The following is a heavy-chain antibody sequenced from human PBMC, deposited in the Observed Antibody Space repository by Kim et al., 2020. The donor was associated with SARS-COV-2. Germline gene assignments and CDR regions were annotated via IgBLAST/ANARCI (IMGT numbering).Heavy chain of an antibody. CDR3: ARARYDYYDSSGYFDY. V-gene: IGHV1-46*01. D-gene: IGHD3-22*01. J-gene: IGHJ4*02. Sequence: SVKVSCKASGYTFTSYYMHWVRQAPGQGLEWMGIINPSGGSTSYAQKFQGRVTMTRDTSTSTFYMELSSLRSEDTAVYYCARARYDYYDSSGYFDYWGQGTLVTVSS. CDR1: GYTFTSYY. CDR2: INPSGGST.